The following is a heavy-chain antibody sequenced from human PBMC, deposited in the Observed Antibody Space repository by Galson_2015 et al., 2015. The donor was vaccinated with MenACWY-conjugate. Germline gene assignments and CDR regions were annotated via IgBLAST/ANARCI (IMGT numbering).Heavy chain of an antibody. J-gene: IGHJ6*02. CDR2: IYYSGST. Sequence: TLSLTCTVSGGSISSGGYCWSWIRQHPGKGLEWIGYIYYSGSTYYNPSLKSRVTISLDTSKNQFSLKLSSVTAADTAVYYCARGPSLVRGVNYYGLDVWGQGTTVTVSS. D-gene: IGHD3-10*01. CDR3: ARGPSLVRGVNYYGLDV. V-gene: IGHV4-31*03. CDR1: GGSISSGGYC.